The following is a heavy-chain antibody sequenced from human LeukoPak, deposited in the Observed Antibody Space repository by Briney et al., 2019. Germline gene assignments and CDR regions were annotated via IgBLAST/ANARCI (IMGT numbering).Heavy chain of an antibody. V-gene: IGHV3-7*01. J-gene: IGHJ4*02. D-gene: IGHD3-9*01. CDR3: ARIDSNPVYDILTGYYRY. CDR2: IKQDGSEK. Sequence: GGSLRLSCAASGFTFSSYWMSWVRQAPGKGLEWVANIKQDGSEKYYVDSVKGRFTISGDNAKNSLYLQMNSLRAEDTAVYYCARIDSNPVYDILTGYYRYWGQGTLVTVSS. CDR1: GFTFSSYW.